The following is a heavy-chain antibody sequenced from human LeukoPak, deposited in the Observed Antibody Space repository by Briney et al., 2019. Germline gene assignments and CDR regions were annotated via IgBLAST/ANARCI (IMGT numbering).Heavy chain of an antibody. V-gene: IGHV4-39*07. CDR3: ARGTRGLLYRFDP. Sequence: SETLSLTCTVSGGSISSNTYYWGWIRQPPGKGLEWLGSIYSSGRTYYNPSLKSRVTISVDTSKNHFSLKLSSVTAADTAVYYCARGTRGLLYRFDPWGQGTLVTVSS. CDR2: IYSSGRT. D-gene: IGHD3-3*01. CDR1: GGSISSNTYY. J-gene: IGHJ5*02.